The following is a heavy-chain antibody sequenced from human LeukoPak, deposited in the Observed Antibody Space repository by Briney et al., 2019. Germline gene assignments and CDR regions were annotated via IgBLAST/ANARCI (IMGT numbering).Heavy chain of an antibody. CDR3: ARDIGYSVIN. V-gene: IGHV4-4*07. Sequence: SETLSLTCVVSGGSISSYYWNWIRQPAGKGLEWIGRIYASGSTNNPSLKSRVTMSLDTSKNQFSLKLSSVTAADTAVYYCARDIGYSVINWGQGTLVTVSS. J-gene: IGHJ4*02. CDR2: IYASGST. D-gene: IGHD5/OR15-5a*01. CDR1: GGSISSYY.